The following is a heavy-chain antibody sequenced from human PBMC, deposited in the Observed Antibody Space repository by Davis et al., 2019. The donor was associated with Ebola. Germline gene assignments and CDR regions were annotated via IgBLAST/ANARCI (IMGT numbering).Heavy chain of an antibody. D-gene: IGHD3-9*01. CDR2: IYPGDSDT. J-gene: IGHJ4*02. CDR1: GYSFSNYW. CDR3: ARHGSYYDVLTGYYTPNYDY. Sequence: GESLKISCKGSGYSFSNYWIGWVRQMPGKGLEWMGIIYPGDSDTRYSPSFQGHVTISADKSISTAYLQWSSLRASDTAIYYCARHGSYYDVLTGYYTPNYDYWGRGALLTVSS. V-gene: IGHV5-51*01.